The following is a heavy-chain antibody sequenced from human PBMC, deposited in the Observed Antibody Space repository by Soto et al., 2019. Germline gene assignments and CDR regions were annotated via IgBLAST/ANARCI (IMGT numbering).Heavy chain of an antibody. CDR2: IYYSGST. V-gene: IGHV4-61*01. D-gene: IGHD3-3*01. CDR1: GGSVSSGSYY. Sequence: SETLSLTCTVSGGSVSSGSYYWSWIRQPPGKGLEWIGYIYYSGSTNCNPSLKSRVTISVDTSKNQFSLKLSSVTAADTAVYYCARGPGFLEWPIDYSGQATLVTVSS. CDR3: ARGPGFLEWPIDY. J-gene: IGHJ4*02.